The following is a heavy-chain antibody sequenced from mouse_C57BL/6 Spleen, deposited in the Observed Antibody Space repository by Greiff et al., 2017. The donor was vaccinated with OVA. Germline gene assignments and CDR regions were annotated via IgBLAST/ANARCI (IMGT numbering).Heavy chain of an antibody. Sequence: VQLKESGPGLVKPSQSLSLTCSVTGYSITSGYYWNWIRQFPGNKLEWMGYISYDGSNNYNPSLKNRISITRDTSKNQFFLKLNSVTTEDTATYYCAIPSPYCYFDVWGTGTTVTVSS. CDR2: ISYDGSN. CDR3: AIPSPYCYFDV. J-gene: IGHJ1*03. CDR1: GYSITSGYY. V-gene: IGHV3-6*01.